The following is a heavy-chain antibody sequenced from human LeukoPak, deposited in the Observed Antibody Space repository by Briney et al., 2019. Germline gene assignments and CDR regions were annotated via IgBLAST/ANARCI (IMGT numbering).Heavy chain of an antibody. Sequence: PSDTLSLTCTVSGGSISSSSYYWGWVRQPPGTGLEWIGSIYYSGSTYYNPSLKSRVTISVDTSKNQFSLNLSSVTAADTAVYYCARQPPGYCSSTSCSHFDYWGQGTLGTVS. CDR3: ARQPPGYCSSTSCSHFDY. CDR1: GGSISSSSYY. J-gene: IGHJ4*02. D-gene: IGHD2-2*01. CDR2: IYYSGST. V-gene: IGHV4-39*01.